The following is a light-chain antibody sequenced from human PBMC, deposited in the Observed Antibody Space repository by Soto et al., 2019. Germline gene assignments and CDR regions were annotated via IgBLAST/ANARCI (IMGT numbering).Light chain of an antibody. V-gene: IGLV2-14*01. CDR2: EVN. J-gene: IGLJ2*01. CDR3: SSYTSTSALEV. CDR1: SSDVGGYDY. Sequence: QSALTQPASVSGSPGQSITISCTGTSSDVGGYDYVSWYQQHPGKAPKLMIYEVNNRPSGVSNRFSGYKSGNTASLTISGLQAEDEADYYCSSYTSTSALEVFGGGTQLTVL.